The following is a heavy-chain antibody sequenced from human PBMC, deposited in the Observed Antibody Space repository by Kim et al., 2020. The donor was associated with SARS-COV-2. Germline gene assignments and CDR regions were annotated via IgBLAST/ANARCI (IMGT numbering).Heavy chain of an antibody. Sequence: GGSLRLSCAASGFTFSSYGMHWVRQAPGKGLEWVAVICYDGSTTYYADSVKGRFTISRDNSKNTLYLQMNSLRAEDTAVYYCAKDSRNYYGSGSYYYNYYYGMDGWGQGSTVAVSS. D-gene: IGHD3-10*01. CDR1: GFTFSSYG. V-gene: IGHV3-33*06. CDR2: ICYDGSTT. CDR3: AKDSRNYYGSGSYYYNYYYGMDG. J-gene: IGHJ6*01.